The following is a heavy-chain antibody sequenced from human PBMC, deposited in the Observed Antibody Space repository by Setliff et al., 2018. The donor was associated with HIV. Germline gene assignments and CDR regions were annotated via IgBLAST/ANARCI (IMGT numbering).Heavy chain of an antibody. J-gene: IGHJ4*02. CDR2: LYYSGTT. CDR1: GGSISSRY. CDR3: ARMVIQFGDYHFDD. Sequence: PSETLSLTCSVSGGSISSRYWSWIRLPPGKGLEWIGTLYYSGTTNYNPSLKSRVTMSLDTSKNQFSLEVNSLSSADTAVYYCARMVIQFGDYHFDDWGQGALVTVSS. V-gene: IGHV4-59*11. D-gene: IGHD3-10*01.